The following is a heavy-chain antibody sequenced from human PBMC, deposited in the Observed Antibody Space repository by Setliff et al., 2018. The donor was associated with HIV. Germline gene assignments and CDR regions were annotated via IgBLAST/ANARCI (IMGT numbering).Heavy chain of an antibody. CDR3: ARNPEMAALNYFYYYMDV. Sequence: GASVKVSCKASGGNFRSYGISWVRQAPGQGPEWMGGIIPMSGVPKYAQKFQGRVTITADKSTSTAYMELSSLRSEDTAVYYCARNPEMAALNYFYYYMDVWGKGTTVTVSS. J-gene: IGHJ6*03. D-gene: IGHD6-19*01. V-gene: IGHV1-69*10. CDR1: GGNFRSYG. CDR2: IIPMSGVP.